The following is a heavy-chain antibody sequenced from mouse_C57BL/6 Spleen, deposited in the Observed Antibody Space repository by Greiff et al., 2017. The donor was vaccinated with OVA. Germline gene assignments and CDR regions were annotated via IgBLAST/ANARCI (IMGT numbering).Heavy chain of an antibody. D-gene: IGHD1-1*01. Sequence: VQLQQPGAELVKPGASVKLSCKASGYTFTSYWMHWVKQRPGQGLEWIGMIHPNSGSTNYNEKFKSKATLTVDKSSSTAYMQLSSLTSEDSAVYDCGTTAVRNYAMDYWGQGTSVTVSS. CDR2: IHPNSGST. CDR1: GYTFTSYW. J-gene: IGHJ4*01. CDR3: GTTAVRNYAMDY. V-gene: IGHV1-64*01.